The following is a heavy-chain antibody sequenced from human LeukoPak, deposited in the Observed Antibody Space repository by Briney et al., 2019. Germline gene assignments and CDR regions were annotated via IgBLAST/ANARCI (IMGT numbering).Heavy chain of an antibody. CDR1: GFTFSSYW. CDR2: INSDGSST. V-gene: IGHV3-74*01. Sequence: GGSLRLSCAASGFTFSSYWMLWVRQAPGKRLVWVSRINSDGSSTSYADSVKGRFTISRDNAKNTLYLQMNSLRTEDTAVYYCARGGIYSYGSRDYWGQGTLVTVSS. D-gene: IGHD5-18*01. J-gene: IGHJ4*02. CDR3: ARGGIYSYGSRDY.